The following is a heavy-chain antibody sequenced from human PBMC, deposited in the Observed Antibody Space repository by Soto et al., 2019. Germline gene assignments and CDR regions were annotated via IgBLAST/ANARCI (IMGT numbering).Heavy chain of an antibody. V-gene: IGHV1-18*01. CDR3: ATRSPAFDY. CDR1: GYSFTSYG. Sequence: ASVKVSCKASGYSFTSYGISWVRQAPGQGLEWMGWISAHNGNKKYAQKLQGRVTMTTDTSTSTGYMELRSLRSDDTAVYYCATRSPAFDYWGQGTLVTVSS. J-gene: IGHJ4*02. CDR2: ISAHNGNK.